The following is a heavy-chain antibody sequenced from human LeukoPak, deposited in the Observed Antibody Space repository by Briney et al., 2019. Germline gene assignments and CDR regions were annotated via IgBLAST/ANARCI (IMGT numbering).Heavy chain of an antibody. J-gene: IGHJ4*02. D-gene: IGHD1-1*01. Sequence: SETLSLTCTVSGGSISSSSYYWGWIRQPPGKGLEWIGSIYYSGGTYYNPSLKSRVTISVDTSKNQFSLKLSSVTAADTAVYYCARRGYSQSPYYFDYWGQGTLVTVSS. V-gene: IGHV4-39*01. CDR2: IYYSGGT. CDR1: GGSISSSSYY. CDR3: ARRGYSQSPYYFDY.